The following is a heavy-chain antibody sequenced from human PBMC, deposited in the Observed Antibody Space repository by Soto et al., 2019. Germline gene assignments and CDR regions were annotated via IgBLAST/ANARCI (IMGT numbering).Heavy chain of an antibody. CDR2: MYHSGST. Sequence: SETLSLTCAVSGGSISSGGYSWIWIRQPPGKGLEWIGYMYHSGSTYYNPSLKSRVIISVDTSGNQFSLKLSSVTAADTAVYYCVRHLGAVWFRDSGPAHWGQGTLVTVS. CDR1: GGSISSGGYS. J-gene: IGHJ4*02. CDR3: VRHLGAVWFRDSGPAH. D-gene: IGHD3-10*01. V-gene: IGHV4-30-2*03.